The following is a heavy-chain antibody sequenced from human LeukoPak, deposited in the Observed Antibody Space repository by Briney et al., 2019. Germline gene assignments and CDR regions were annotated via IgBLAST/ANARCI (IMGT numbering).Heavy chain of an antibody. J-gene: IGHJ4*02. Sequence: ASVKVSCKASGYSFSGYYIHWVRQAPGQGLEWMGWMNPSSGGTNYAQKFQGRVTMTRDTSISTAYMEVSSLRSDDTAIYYCAREYEYSNSNWGQGTLVT. CDR3: AREYEYSNSN. CDR1: GYSFSGYY. CDR2: MNPSSGGT. D-gene: IGHD6-6*01. V-gene: IGHV1-2*02.